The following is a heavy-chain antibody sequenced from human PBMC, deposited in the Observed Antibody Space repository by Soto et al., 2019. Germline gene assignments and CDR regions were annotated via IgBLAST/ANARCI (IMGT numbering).Heavy chain of an antibody. Sequence: QVQLVQSGAEVKKPGASVKVSCKASGYTFTDYYIHWVRQAPGQGLEWMGRINPNSGGTEYAQKFQGWVTMTRDTSISTAYVELSRLKSDGTAVYYCARVRRNYYGMDVWGQGTTVTVS. V-gene: IGHV1-2*04. CDR2: INPNSGGT. CDR3: ARVRRNYYGMDV. CDR1: GYTFTDYY. J-gene: IGHJ6*02.